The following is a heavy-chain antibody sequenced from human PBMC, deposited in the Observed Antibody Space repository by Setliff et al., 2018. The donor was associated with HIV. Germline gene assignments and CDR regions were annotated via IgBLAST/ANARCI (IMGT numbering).Heavy chain of an antibody. CDR3: TSAFADYAYWYFDY. J-gene: IGHJ4*02. Sequence: PGGSLRLSCAASGFSFSQYGMHWVRQAPGKGLEWVGFIRSKTYGGTTEYAASAKGRFTISRDDSKSIAYLQMNSLKTEDTAVYYCTSAFADYAYWYFDYWGQGTLVTVSS. CDR1: GFSFSQYG. D-gene: IGHD2-8*02. CDR2: IRSKTYGGTT. V-gene: IGHV3-49*04.